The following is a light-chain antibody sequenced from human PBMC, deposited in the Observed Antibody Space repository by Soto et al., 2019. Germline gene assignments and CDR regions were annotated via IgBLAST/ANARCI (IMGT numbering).Light chain of an antibody. CDR1: SRHSSYA. CDR2: LNSDGSH. Sequence: QLVLTQSPSASASLGASVKLTCTLSSRHSSYAIAWHQQQPEKGPRYLMKLNSDGSHNKGDGIPDRFSGSSSGAERYLTISSLQSEDEADYYCQTWGTGFWVFGGGTKVTVL. CDR3: QTWGTGFWV. V-gene: IGLV4-69*01. J-gene: IGLJ2*01.